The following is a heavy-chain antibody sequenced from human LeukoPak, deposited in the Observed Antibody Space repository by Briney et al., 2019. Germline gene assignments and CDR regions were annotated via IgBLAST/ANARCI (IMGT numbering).Heavy chain of an antibody. CDR1: GYSISSGYY. CDR3: ARASIAARPYYYYYMDV. D-gene: IGHD6-6*01. CDR2: IYHSGST. J-gene: IGHJ6*03. Sequence: SETLSLTCTVSGYSISSGYYWGWIRQPPGKGLEWIGSIYHSGSTDYNPSLKSRVTISVDTSKNQFSLKLSSVTAADTAVYYCARASIAARPYYYYYMDVWGKGTTVTVSS. V-gene: IGHV4-38-2*02.